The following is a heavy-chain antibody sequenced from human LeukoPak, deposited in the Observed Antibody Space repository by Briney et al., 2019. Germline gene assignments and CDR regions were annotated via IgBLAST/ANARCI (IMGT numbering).Heavy chain of an antibody. Sequence: SCKASGGTFSSYAMHWVRQAPGKGLEWVAVISYDGSNKYYADSVKGRFTISRDNSKNTLYLQMNSLRAEDTAVYYCARDLSYGDYYFDYWGQGTLVTVSS. J-gene: IGHJ4*02. D-gene: IGHD4-17*01. CDR1: GGTFSSYA. V-gene: IGHV3-30-3*01. CDR2: ISYDGSNK. CDR3: ARDLSYGDYYFDY.